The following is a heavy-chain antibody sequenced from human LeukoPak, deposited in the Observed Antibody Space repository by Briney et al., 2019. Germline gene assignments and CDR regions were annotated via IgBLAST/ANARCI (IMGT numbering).Heavy chain of an antibody. CDR2: IRYDGSNK. Sequence: PGGSLRLSWAASGFTFSSYGMHWVRQAPGKGLEWVAFIRYDGSNKYYADSVKGRFTISRDNSKNTLYLQMNSLRAEDTAVYYCAKPVVPAAIDFDYWGQGTLVTVSS. J-gene: IGHJ4*02. V-gene: IGHV3-30*02. D-gene: IGHD2-2*01. CDR3: AKPVVPAAIDFDY. CDR1: GFTFSSYG.